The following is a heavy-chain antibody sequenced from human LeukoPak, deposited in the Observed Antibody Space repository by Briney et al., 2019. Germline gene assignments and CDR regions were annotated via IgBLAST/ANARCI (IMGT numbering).Heavy chain of an antibody. J-gene: IGHJ4*02. Sequence: PGGSLILSCAASGFTFSSYWMSWVRQAPGKGLEWVANIKQDGSEKYYVDSVKGRFTISRDNAKNSLYLQMNSLRAEDTAVYYCARARYYYGSGSYLTPYYFDYWGQGTLVTVSS. CDR2: IKQDGSEK. CDR3: ARARYYYGSGSYLTPYYFDY. V-gene: IGHV3-7*01. CDR1: GFTFSSYW. D-gene: IGHD3-10*01.